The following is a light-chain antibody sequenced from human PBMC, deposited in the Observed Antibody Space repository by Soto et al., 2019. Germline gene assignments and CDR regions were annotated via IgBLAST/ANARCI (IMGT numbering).Light chain of an antibody. J-gene: IGLJ2*01. V-gene: IGLV2-14*01. CDR3: SSYTTSTTQV. CDR2: EVR. Sequence: QSALTQPASVSGSPGQSITISCTGTSSDVGSYNYVSWYQQHPGKAPTLMIYEVRNRPSGVSDRFSGSKSGKTASLTIFGLQAEDEADYYCSSYTTSTTQVFGGGTKLTVL. CDR1: SSDVGSYNY.